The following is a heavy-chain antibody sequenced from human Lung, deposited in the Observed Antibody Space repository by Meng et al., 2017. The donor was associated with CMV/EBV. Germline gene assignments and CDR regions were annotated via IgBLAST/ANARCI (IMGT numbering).Heavy chain of an antibody. CDR2: IHPSDSET. V-gene: IGHV5-51*01. D-gene: IGHD1-26*01. Sequence: KVSCKGSGYSFTTFWINWVRQMPGKGLEWMGAIHPSDSETEYSPSFYGQVTISADKSNSTDHLQWNSLKPSDTAMYYCASGAGDLWGQGTLVTVSS. CDR3: ASGAGDL. CDR1: GYSFTTFW. J-gene: IGHJ5*02.